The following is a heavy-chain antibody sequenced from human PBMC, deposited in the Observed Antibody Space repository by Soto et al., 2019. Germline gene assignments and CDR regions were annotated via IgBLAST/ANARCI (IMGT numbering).Heavy chain of an antibody. CDR3: ARGYDYDSGGYLFDY. D-gene: IGHD3-22*01. CDR2: IYYSGST. CDR1: GGSVSSNIYY. Sequence: SETLSLTCSVSGGSVSSNIYYWTWIRQHPGRGPEWIGHIYYSGSTYYNPSLKSRVTISLDMSKNQFSLKLTSVSAADTAVYYCARGYDYDSGGYLFDYWGQGTLVTVSS. J-gene: IGHJ4*02. V-gene: IGHV4-31*03.